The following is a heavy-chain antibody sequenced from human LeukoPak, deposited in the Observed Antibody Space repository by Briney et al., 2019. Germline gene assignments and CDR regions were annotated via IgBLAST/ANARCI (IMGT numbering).Heavy chain of an antibody. CDR3: TRGTWFGELLYDY. CDR2: IGSKAYGGTT. V-gene: IGHV3-49*03. J-gene: IGHJ4*02. CDR1: GFTFGDYA. D-gene: IGHD3-10*01. Sequence: PGGSLRLSCTASGFTFGDYAMSWFRQAPGKGLEWVGFIGSKAYGGTTEYAASVKGRFTISRDDSKSIAYLQMNSLKTEDTAVYYCTRGTWFGELLYDYWGQGTLVTVSS.